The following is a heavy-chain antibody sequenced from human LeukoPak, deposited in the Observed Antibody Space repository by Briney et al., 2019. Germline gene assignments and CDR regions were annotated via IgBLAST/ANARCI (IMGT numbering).Heavy chain of an antibody. CDR1: GYTFTSYY. V-gene: IGHV1-46*01. D-gene: IGHD3-22*01. J-gene: IGHJ5*02. Sequence: AASVKVSCKASGYTFTSYYMHWVRQAPGQGLEWMGIINPSGGTTSYAQKFQGRVTMTRGTSTSTVYMELSSLRSEDTAVYYCARDQGSYYDSSGYSLNWFAPWGQGTLVTVSS. CDR2: INPSGGTT. CDR3: ARDQGSYYDSSGYSLNWFAP.